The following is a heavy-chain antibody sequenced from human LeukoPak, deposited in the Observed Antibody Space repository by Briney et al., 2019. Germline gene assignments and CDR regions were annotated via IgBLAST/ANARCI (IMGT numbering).Heavy chain of an antibody. V-gene: IGHV4-34*01. CDR1: GGSFNSYY. CDR2: INHSGST. Sequence: SETLSLTCAVYGGSFNSYYWNWIRQPPGKGLEWIGEINHSGSTNYNPSLKSRVTISVDTSKNQFSLKLSSVTAADTAVYYCARRSYFDYWGQGTLVTVSS. J-gene: IGHJ4*02. CDR3: ARRSYFDY.